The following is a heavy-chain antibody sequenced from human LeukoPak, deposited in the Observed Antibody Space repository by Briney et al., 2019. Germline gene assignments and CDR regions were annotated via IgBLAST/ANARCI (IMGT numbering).Heavy chain of an antibody. CDR1: GYTFTSYD. Sequence: ASVKVSCKASGYTFTSYDINWVRQAPGQGLEWMGWINPNSGGTNYAQKFQGRVTMTRDTSISTAYMELSRLRSDDTAVYYCARGYSYGFVGYMDVWGKGTTVTVSS. V-gene: IGHV1-2*02. D-gene: IGHD5-18*01. CDR2: INPNSGGT. J-gene: IGHJ6*03. CDR3: ARGYSYGFVGYMDV.